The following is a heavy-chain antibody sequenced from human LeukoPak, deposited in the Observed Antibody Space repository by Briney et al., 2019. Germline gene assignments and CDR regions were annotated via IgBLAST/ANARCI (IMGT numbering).Heavy chain of an antibody. CDR1: GGSISDFY. J-gene: IGHJ3*02. CDR3: ARGFGMKTGEAPDI. CDR2: IYSDGGT. V-gene: IGHV4-4*07. Sequence: SETLSLTCTVSGGSISDFYWSWIRQPAGKGLEWIGRIYSDGGTNYNPSLKSRVTMSVDTSKKQFSLKLSSVTAADTAVYYCARGFGMKTGEAPDIWGQGTMVTVSS. D-gene: IGHD3-10*01.